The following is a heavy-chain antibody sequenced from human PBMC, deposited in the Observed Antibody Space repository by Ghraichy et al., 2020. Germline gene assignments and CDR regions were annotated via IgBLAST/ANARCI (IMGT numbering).Heavy chain of an antibody. J-gene: IGHJ6*03. V-gene: IGHV1-58*01. CDR3: AAPKPYYYGSGSYYNVPQTGYYYYYMDV. CDR2: IVVGSGNT. CDR1: GFTFTSSA. Sequence: KVSCKASGFTFTSSAVQWVRQARGQRLEWIGWIVVGSGNTNYAQKFQERVTITRDMSTSTAYMELSSLRSEDTAVYYCAAPKPYYYGSGSYYNVPQTGYYYYYMDVWGKGTTVTVSS. D-gene: IGHD3-10*01.